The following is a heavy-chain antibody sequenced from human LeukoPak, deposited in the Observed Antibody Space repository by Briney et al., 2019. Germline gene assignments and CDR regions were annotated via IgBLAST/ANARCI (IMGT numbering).Heavy chain of an antibody. CDR3: TREMYSSAWAADY. V-gene: IGHV3-21*01. CDR1: GFTFNTYT. Sequence: GGSLGLSCAASGFTFNTYTMNWVRQAPGKGLEWVSSISSTNTYIYYADSLKGRFTISRDNAKNSLYLQMTSLRAEDTAVYYCTREMYSSAWAADYWGQGTLVTVSS. D-gene: IGHD6-19*01. CDR2: ISSTNTYI. J-gene: IGHJ4*02.